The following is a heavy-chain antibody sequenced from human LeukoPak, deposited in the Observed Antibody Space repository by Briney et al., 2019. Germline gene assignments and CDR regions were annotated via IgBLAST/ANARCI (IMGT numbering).Heavy chain of an antibody. V-gene: IGHV3-23*01. D-gene: IGHD2-2*01. J-gene: IGHJ4*02. CDR2: ISVSDDST. Sequence: GALRLSCAASGFTSSDYTMNWVRQAPGKGLEWVSGISVSDDSTYYPDSVKGRFTMSRDNSNNMLYLQMNSLRAEDTAVYYCAKDRYCSSTDCPYDYWGQGTLVTVSS. CDR3: AKDRYCSSTDCPYDY. CDR1: GFTSSDYT.